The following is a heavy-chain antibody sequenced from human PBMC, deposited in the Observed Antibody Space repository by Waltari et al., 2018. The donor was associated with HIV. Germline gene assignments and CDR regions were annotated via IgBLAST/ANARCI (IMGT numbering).Heavy chain of an antibody. J-gene: IGHJ6*02. D-gene: IGHD2-2*01. CDR3: ARGGASTTPRDYNYYGLDV. CDR2: SNPKSGGT. V-gene: IGHV1-2*02. Sequence: QVELVQSGAEVKKPGASVKVSCKASGYTFTDNYIHWVRQAPGHGREWMRWSNPKSGGTKHAQKLQGRVTMTRDTSMSTVYREVSRWTSDDTAVYYCARGGASTTPRDYNYYGLDVWGQGTTVTVSS. CDR1: GYTFTDNY.